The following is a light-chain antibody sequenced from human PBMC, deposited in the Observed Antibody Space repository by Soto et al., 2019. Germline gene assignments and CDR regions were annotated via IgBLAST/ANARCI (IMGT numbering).Light chain of an antibody. Sequence: EIVLTQYPATLHFCPLERTNITCRASQSVSSYLAWYQQKPGQAPRLLIYDASNRATGIPARFSGSGSGTDFTLTISCLEPEDFAVYYCQQGTFGQGTKVDI. CDR3: QQGT. CDR1: QSVSSY. CDR2: DAS. J-gene: IGKJ1*01. V-gene: IGKV3-11*01.